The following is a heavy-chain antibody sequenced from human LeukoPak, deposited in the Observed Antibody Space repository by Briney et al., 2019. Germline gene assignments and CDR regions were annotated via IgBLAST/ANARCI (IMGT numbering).Heavy chain of an antibody. CDR2: IYYSGST. CDR1: GGSISSGGYY. J-gene: IGHJ4*02. CDR3: ARGGVVVITVDY. V-gene: IGHV4-31*03. Sequence: PSETLSLTCTVSGGSISSGGYYWSWIRQHPGKGLEWIGYIYYSGSTYYNPSLKSRVTISVDTSKNQFSLKLSSVTAADTAVYYCARGGVVVITVDYWGQGTLVTVSS. D-gene: IGHD3-22*01.